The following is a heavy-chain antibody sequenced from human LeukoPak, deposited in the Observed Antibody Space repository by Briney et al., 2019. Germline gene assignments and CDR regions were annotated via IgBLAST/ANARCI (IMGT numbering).Heavy chain of an antibody. CDR2: INPNSGGT. CDR3: ARGLGYSSMRNWFAP. Sequence: GSSVKVSCKASQHTFTGCAMHWGRQAPGQGLEWMGWINPNSGGTNYAQKFQGRVTMTRDTSISTAYMELSRMRSDDTAVYYCARGLGYSSMRNWFAPCGQGTLVTVSS. CDR1: QHTFTGCA. J-gene: IGHJ5*02. D-gene: IGHD6-13*01. V-gene: IGHV1-2*02.